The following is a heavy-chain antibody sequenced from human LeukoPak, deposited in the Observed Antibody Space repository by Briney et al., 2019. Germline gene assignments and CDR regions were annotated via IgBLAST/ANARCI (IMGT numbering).Heavy chain of an antibody. D-gene: IGHD6-19*01. CDR2: INHSGST. CDR3: ARGSSGWYVWFDP. CDR1: GGSFSGYY. Sequence: PSETLSLTCAVYGGSFSGYYWSWIRQPPGKGLEWIGEINHSGSTNYNPSLKSRVTISVDTSKNQFSLKLSSVTAADTAVYYCARGSSGWYVWFDPWGQGTLVTVSS. V-gene: IGHV4-34*01. J-gene: IGHJ5*02.